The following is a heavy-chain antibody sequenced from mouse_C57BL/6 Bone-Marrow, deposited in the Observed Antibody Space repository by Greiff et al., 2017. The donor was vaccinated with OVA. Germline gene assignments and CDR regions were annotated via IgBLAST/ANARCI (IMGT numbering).Heavy chain of an antibody. CDR3: AIYYDYDY. CDR2: IYPGSGST. V-gene: IGHV1-55*01. CDR1: GYTFTSYW. J-gene: IGHJ2*01. Sequence: VQLQQPGAELVKPGASVKMSCKASGYTFTSYWITWVKQRPGQGLEWIGDIYPGSGSTNYNEKFKSKDTLTVDTSSSTAYMPLSSLTSEDSAVYYCAIYYDYDYWGQGTTLTVSS. D-gene: IGHD2-4*01.